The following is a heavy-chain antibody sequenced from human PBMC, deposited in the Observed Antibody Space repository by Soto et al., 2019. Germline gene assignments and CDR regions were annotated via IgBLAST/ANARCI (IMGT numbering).Heavy chain of an antibody. CDR2: ISAYNGNT. CDR3: ARDYDFWSGYMLYYYGMDV. CDR1: GYTFTSYG. V-gene: IGHV1-18*01. Sequence: EASVKVSCKASGYTFTSYGISWVRQAPGQGLEWMGWISAYNGNTNYAQKLQGRVTMTTDTSTNTAYVELRSLRSDDTAVYYCARDYDFWSGYMLYYYGMDVWGQGTTVTV. D-gene: IGHD3-3*01. J-gene: IGHJ6*02.